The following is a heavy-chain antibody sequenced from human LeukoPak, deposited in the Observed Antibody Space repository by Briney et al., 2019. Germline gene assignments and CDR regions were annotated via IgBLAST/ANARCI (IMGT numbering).Heavy chain of an antibody. CDR2: IIPIFGTA. D-gene: IGHD3-10*01. CDR3: ARARWFGELYRDY. J-gene: IGHJ4*02. Sequence: SVKVSCKASGGTFSSYAISWVRQAPGQGLEWMGGIIPIFGTANHAQKFQGRVTITTDKSTSTAYMELSSLRSEDTAVYYCARARWFGELYRDYWGQGTLVTVSS. V-gene: IGHV1-69*05. CDR1: GGTFSSYA.